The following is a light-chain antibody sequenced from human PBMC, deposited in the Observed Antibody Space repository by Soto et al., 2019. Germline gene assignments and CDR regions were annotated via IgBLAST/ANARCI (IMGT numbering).Light chain of an antibody. J-gene: IGKJ2*02. Sequence: VLTQSPVTLSLSPGERATLSCRASQSVHNYLAWYQQKPGQAPRLVIYDISHRATGIPARSSDSGSGTDFTLTISNLDPEDAAVYYCHQRNSWPRSTFGQGTKLEIK. V-gene: IGKV3-11*01. CDR1: QSVHNY. CDR2: DIS. CDR3: HQRNSWPRST.